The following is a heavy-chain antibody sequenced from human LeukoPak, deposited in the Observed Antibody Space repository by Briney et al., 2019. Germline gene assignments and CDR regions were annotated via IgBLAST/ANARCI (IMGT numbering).Heavy chain of an antibody. CDR1: GYTFTDYY. V-gene: IGHV1-69-2*01. Sequence: ASVKVSCKVSGYTFTDYYMHWVQQAPGKGHEWMGLVDPEDGETICEEKFQGRVTITADPSTDTAYMELSSLRSEDTAVYYCATGSVEMATNTLDYWGQGTLVTVSS. CDR3: ATGSVEMATNTLDY. D-gene: IGHD5-24*01. J-gene: IGHJ4*02. CDR2: VDPEDGET.